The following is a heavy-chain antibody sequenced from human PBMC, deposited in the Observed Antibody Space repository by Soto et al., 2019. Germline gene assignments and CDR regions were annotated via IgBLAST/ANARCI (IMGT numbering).Heavy chain of an antibody. CDR3: ARGGSSSWLRYYYYGMDV. D-gene: IGHD6-13*01. CDR2: IYYSGST. Sequence: PAETLSSTCTVSVCSVSSCYWSWIRQPRGKGLEWIGYIYYSGSTNYNPSLKSRVTISVDTSKNQFSLKLSSVTAADTAVYYCARGGSSSWLRYYYYGMDVWGQGTTVTVSS. J-gene: IGHJ6*02. CDR1: VCSVSSCY. V-gene: IGHV4-59*02.